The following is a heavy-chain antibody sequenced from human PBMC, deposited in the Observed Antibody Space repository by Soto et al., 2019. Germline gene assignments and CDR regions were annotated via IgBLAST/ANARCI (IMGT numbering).Heavy chain of an antibody. CDR2: IKSKTDGGTT. J-gene: IGHJ5*02. V-gene: IGHV3-15*01. CDR1: GCTFSNAW. D-gene: IGHD3-22*01. Sequence: GSLVLACSASGCTFSNAWMSWVRQAPGKGLEWVGRIKSKTDGGTTDYAAPVKGRFTISRDDSKNTLYLQMNSLKTEDTAVYYCTKGHTGGGYYDSSGYSSGQGTLVTVYS. CDR3: TKGHTGGGYYDSSGYS.